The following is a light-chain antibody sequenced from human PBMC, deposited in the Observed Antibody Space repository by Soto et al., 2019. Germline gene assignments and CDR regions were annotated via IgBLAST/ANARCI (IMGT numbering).Light chain of an antibody. Sequence: EIVMTQSPATLSVSPGERATLSCRASQSVSSSLAWYQQKPGQAPRLLIYGASTRATGIPARFSGSGSATEFTLTISSLQSEDFAVYYCQQYNNWQTFGQGTKVEVK. CDR3: QQYNNWQT. J-gene: IGKJ1*01. V-gene: IGKV3-15*01. CDR1: QSVSSS. CDR2: GAS.